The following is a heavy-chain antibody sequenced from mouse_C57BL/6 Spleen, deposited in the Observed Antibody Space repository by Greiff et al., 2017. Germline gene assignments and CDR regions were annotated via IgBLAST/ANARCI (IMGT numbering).Heavy chain of an antibody. J-gene: IGHJ3*01. V-gene: IGHV1-72*01. CDR3: ARPAYDGEFAY. Sequence: VKLQQPGAELVKPGASVKLSCKASGYTFTSYWMHWVKQRPGRGLEWIGRIDPNSGGTKYNEKFKSKATLTVDKPSSTAYMQLSSLTSEDSAVYYCARPAYDGEFAYWGQGTLVTVSA. CDR2: IDPNSGGT. CDR1: GYTFTSYW. D-gene: IGHD2-12*01.